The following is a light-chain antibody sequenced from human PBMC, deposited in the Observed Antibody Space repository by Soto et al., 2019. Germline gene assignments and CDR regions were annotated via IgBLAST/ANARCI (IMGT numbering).Light chain of an antibody. J-gene: IGLJ2*01. CDR3: SLYAGSNKVV. V-gene: IGLV2-8*01. CDR1: SSDVGGYNY. CDR2: EVS. Sequence: QSALTQPPSASGSPGQSVTISCTGTSSDVGGYNYVSWYQQHPGKAPKLMIYEVSKRPSGFPDRFSGSKSGNTASLTVSGLQAKDEAEYFCSLYAGSNKVVFGGGTKLTVL.